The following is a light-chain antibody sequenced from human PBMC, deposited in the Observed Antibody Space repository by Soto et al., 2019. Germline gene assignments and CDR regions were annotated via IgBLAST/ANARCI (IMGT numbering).Light chain of an antibody. Sequence: DIQMTQSPSTLSASVGDRVTITCRASQSITSWLAWYQQKPGKAPKLLINKASSLESGDPSRFSGSGSGTEFTLTISSLQPDDFATYYCQHFNSYPWTFGQGTKVEIK. J-gene: IGKJ1*01. V-gene: IGKV1-5*03. CDR1: QSITSW. CDR2: KAS. CDR3: QHFNSYPWT.